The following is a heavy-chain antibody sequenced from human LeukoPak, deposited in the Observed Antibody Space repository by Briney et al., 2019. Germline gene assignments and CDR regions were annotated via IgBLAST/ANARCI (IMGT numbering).Heavy chain of an antibody. Sequence: ASETLSLTCTVSGGSISSSSYYWGWIRQPPGKGLEWIGSIYYSGSTYYNPSLKSRVTISVDKSKNQFSLKLSSVTAADTAVYYCAREGPMAILTGYSSHPFDYWGQGTLVTVSS. CDR3: AREGPMAILTGYSSHPFDY. J-gene: IGHJ4*02. CDR2: IYYSGST. V-gene: IGHV4-39*07. CDR1: GGSISSSSYY. D-gene: IGHD3-9*01.